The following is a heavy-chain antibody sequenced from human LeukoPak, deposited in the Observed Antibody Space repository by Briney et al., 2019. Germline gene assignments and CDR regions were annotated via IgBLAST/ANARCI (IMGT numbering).Heavy chain of an antibody. V-gene: IGHV4-30-4*08. D-gene: IGHD4-11*01. CDR2: IYYSGST. J-gene: IGHJ4*02. CDR1: GGYISSDDYY. Sequence: SQTLSLTCTVSGGYISSDDYYWSWIRQPPGKGLEWIGYIYYSGSTYYNPALKSRLTISVDSSKNQFSLKLNSVTAADTAVYYCAREVDYSKSEGDYWGQGTLVTVPS. CDR3: AREVDYSKSEGDY.